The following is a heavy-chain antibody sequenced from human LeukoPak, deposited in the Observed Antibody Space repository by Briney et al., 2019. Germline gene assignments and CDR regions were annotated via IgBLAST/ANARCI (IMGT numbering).Heavy chain of an antibody. CDR1: GFTFSSYA. Sequence: GGSLRLSCAASGFTFSSYAMHWVRQAPGKGLEWVAVISYDGSNKYYADSVKGRFTISRDNSKNTLYLQMNSLRAEDTAVYYCARATGGNWFDPWGQGTLVTVSS. CDR2: ISYDGSNK. D-gene: IGHD2-8*02. J-gene: IGHJ5*02. CDR3: ARATGGNWFDP. V-gene: IGHV3-30*04.